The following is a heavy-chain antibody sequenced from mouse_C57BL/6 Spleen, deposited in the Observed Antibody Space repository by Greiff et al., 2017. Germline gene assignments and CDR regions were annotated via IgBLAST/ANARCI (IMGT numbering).Heavy chain of an antibody. CDR1: GYTFTDYD. CDR3: ARDLRGRRGYDFGY. CDR2: IGPGRGYT. D-gene: IGHD1-1*01. Sequence: VLLQQSGAELVKPGASVKISCKASGYTFTDYDINWVQQRPGQGLEWIGKIGPGRGYTYYTEKVKGQATLSADKSSSTSYMQISTLKSEDSAVYFGARDLRGRRGYDFGYWGQGTTLTVSS. V-gene: IGHV1-77*01. J-gene: IGHJ2*01.